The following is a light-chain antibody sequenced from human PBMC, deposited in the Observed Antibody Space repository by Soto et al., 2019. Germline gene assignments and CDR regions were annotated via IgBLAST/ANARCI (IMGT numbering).Light chain of an antibody. Sequence: DIQVTQSPSSVSASVGDRVTITFLASQGISSWLAWDQQRPVRAPKLLLYAASSLQSGVPSRVSGSGAGSDFTRTINSLEPEDFATCYCQQANSFPVTCGEGTKV. V-gene: IGKV1-12*01. CDR2: AAS. CDR1: QGISSW. J-gene: IGKJ4*01. CDR3: QQANSFPVT.